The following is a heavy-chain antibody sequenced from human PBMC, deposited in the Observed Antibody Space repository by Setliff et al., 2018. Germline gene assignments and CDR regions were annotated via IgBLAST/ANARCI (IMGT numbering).Heavy chain of an antibody. CDR1: GGSISSSSYY. Sequence: PSETLSLTCTVSGGSISSSSYYWGWIRQPPGKGLEWIGSIYYGGSTYYNPSLKSRDTISVDTSKNQFSLKLSSVTAADTAVYYCARGYSGYDYLKPFDYWGQGTLVTVSS. CDR3: ARGYSGYDYLKPFDY. CDR2: IYYGGST. J-gene: IGHJ4*02. V-gene: IGHV4-39*01. D-gene: IGHD5-12*01.